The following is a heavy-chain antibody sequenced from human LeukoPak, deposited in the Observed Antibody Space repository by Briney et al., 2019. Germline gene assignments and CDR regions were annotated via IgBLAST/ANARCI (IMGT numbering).Heavy chain of an antibody. V-gene: IGHV4-39*07. Sequence: SETLSLTCTVSGGSISSSSYYWGWIRQPPGKGLEWIGSIYYSGSTYYNPSLKSRVTISVDTSKNQFSLKLSSVTAADTAVYYCARVGTIAGHGGPNWFDPWGQGTLVTVSS. CDR2: IYYSGST. D-gene: IGHD6-13*01. J-gene: IGHJ5*02. CDR1: GGSISSSSYY. CDR3: ARVGTIAGHGGPNWFDP.